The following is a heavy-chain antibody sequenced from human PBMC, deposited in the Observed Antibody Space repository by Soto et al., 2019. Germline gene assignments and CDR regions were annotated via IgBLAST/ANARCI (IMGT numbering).Heavy chain of an antibody. D-gene: IGHD1-1*01. Sequence: GGSLRLSCAASGFTFSDYGMSFVRQAPGKGLEWVSGISGGGGTTNYADSVKGRFTISRDNSKNTLYLQMNSLRAEDTAVYYCLRRLINDKYYYGTEVWGQGTTVTVYS. CDR1: GFTFSDYG. CDR3: LRRLINDKYYYGTEV. CDR2: ISGGGGTT. V-gene: IGHV3-23*01. J-gene: IGHJ6*02.